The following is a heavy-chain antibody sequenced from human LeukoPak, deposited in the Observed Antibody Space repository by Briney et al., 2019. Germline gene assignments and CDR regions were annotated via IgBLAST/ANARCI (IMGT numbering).Heavy chain of an antibody. V-gene: IGHV3-53*04. CDR3: ARDSSPYGMDV. Sequence: PGDSLRLSCAVSGFTVSSNYTSWVRQAPGKGLEWVSVIYSSGSTFYADSVKGRFTISRLNSKNTLYLQMKSLRGEDTAVYYCARDSSPYGMDVWGQGTTVTVSS. J-gene: IGHJ6*02. CDR2: IYSSGST. CDR1: GFTVSSNY.